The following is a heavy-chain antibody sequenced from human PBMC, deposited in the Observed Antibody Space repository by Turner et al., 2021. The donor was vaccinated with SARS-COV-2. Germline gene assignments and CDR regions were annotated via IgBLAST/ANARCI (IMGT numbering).Heavy chain of an antibody. Sequence: EVQLVETGGGLIQPGGSLRLCCAASGFTVSSNYMSWVRQAPGRGLEWVSVSYSGGSTYYADSVKGRFTISRDNSKNTLYLQMNSLRAEDTAVYYCALSAAAGTGAFDYWGQGTLVTVSS. J-gene: IGHJ4*02. CDR1: GFTVSSNY. D-gene: IGHD6-13*01. CDR2: SYSGGST. V-gene: IGHV3-53*02. CDR3: ALSAAAGTGAFDY.